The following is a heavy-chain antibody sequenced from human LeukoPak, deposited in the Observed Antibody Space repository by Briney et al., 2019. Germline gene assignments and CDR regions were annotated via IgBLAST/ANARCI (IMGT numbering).Heavy chain of an antibody. CDR3: ARRGYASSWSFDY. D-gene: IGHD6-13*01. CDR1: GGSISGYY. J-gene: IGHJ4*02. Sequence: SETLSLTCTVSGGSISGYYWNWVRQPLGKGLEWIGYIYYSGSTKYNPSLKSRVTISVDTSKNQFSLKLSSVTAADTAVYYCARRGYASSWSFDYWGQGTLVTVSS. CDR2: IYYSGST. V-gene: IGHV4-59*08.